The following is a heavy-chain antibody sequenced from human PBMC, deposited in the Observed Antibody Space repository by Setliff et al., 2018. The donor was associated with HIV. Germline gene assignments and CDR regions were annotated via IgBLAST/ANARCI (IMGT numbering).Heavy chain of an antibody. V-gene: IGHV1-18*01. J-gene: IGHJ5*02. CDR3: ARARLQGIVTAVGPRDNCLDP. CDR1: GYSFINYG. D-gene: IGHD1-26*01. Sequence: GASVKVSCKASGYSFINYGISWVRQAPGQGPEWMGWISPYTGNTDYAPRLLGRVTMTTDTSTSTAYLELRSLTSDDPSVYYCARARLQGIVTAVGPRDNCLDPWGQGTRVTVSS. CDR2: ISPYTGNT.